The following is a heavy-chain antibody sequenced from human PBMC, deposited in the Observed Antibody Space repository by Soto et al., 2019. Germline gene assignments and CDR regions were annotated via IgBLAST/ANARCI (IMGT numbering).Heavy chain of an antibody. Sequence: SETLSLTCTVSGGSISSSSYYWGWIRQPPGKGLEWIGSMYYCGSTYYNPSLKSRVTISVDTSRNQFSLKLTSVTAADTAVYYCARDKITGLFDYWGQGTLVTVSS. V-gene: IGHV4-39*07. CDR3: ARDKITGLFDY. CDR1: GGSISSSSYY. J-gene: IGHJ4*02. D-gene: IGHD2-8*02. CDR2: MYYCGST.